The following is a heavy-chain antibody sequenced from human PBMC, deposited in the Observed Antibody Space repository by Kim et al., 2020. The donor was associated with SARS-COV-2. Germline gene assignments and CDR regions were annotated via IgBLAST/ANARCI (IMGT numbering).Heavy chain of an antibody. Sequence: SETLSLTCAVYVGSFSGYFWTWIRQVPGKGLEWIGETDPSGDTRYNPSLQSRVTILVDTSKNQFSLKLISVISADTAMYYCARQGSGSGTHGALHIWGPG. CDR2: TDPSGDT. J-gene: IGHJ3*02. CDR3: ARQGSGSGTHGALHI. CDR1: VGSFSGYF. V-gene: IGHV4-34*01. D-gene: IGHD3-10*01.